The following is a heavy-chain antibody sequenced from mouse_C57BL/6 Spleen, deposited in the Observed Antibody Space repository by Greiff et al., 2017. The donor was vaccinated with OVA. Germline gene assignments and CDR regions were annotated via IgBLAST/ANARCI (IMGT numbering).Heavy chain of an antibody. V-gene: IGHV1-82*01. CDR2: IYPGDGDT. D-gene: IGHD3-2*02. J-gene: IGHJ4*01. CDR1: GYAFSSSW. Sequence: QVQLQQSGPELVKPGASVKISCKTSGYAFSSSWMNWVKQRPGKGLEWIGRIYPGDGDTNYNGKFKGKATLTADKSSSTAYMQLSSLTSEDSAVYVCARETAQATEYAMDYWGQGTSVTVSS. CDR3: ARETAQATEYAMDY.